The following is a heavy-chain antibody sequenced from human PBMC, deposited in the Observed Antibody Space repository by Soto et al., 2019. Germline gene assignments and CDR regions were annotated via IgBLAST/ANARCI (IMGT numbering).Heavy chain of an antibody. CDR3: ARGGTGTTFLGY. J-gene: IGHJ4*02. Sequence: QLQLVESGGGVVQPGRSLRLSCAASGFTFSSYAMHWVRQAPGKGLEWVAVISYDGSNKYYADSVKGRFTISRDNSKNTLYLQMNSLRAEDTAVYYCARGGTGTTFLGYWGQGTLVTVSS. CDR2: ISYDGSNK. V-gene: IGHV3-30-3*01. CDR1: GFTFSSYA. D-gene: IGHD1-1*01.